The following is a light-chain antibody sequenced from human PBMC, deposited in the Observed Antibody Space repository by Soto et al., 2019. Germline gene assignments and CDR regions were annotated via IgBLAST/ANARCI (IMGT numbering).Light chain of an antibody. V-gene: IGKV1-5*03. Sequence: DIQMTQFPSTLSASVGDRVTITCLASQSISSWLAWYQQKPGKAPKLLIYKASSLESGVPSTFSGSGSGTEFTLTISGLQPDDFATYYCQHYDTYPYTFGQGTKLEIK. J-gene: IGKJ2*01. CDR2: KAS. CDR1: QSISSW. CDR3: QHYDTYPYT.